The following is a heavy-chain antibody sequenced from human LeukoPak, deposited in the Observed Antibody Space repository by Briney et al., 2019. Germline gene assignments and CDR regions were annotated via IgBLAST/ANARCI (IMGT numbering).Heavy chain of an antibody. CDR2: INSDGSST. J-gene: IGHJ4*02. D-gene: IGHD3-22*01. CDR1: GFTFSSYW. CDR3: ARVEAYYYDSSGYQARDY. Sequence: QAGGSLRLSCAASGFTFSSYWMHWVRQAPGKGLVWVSRINSDGSSTSYADSVKGRFTISRDNAKNTLYLQMNSLRAEDTAVYYCARVEAYYYDSSGYQARDYWGQGTLVTVSS. V-gene: IGHV3-74*01.